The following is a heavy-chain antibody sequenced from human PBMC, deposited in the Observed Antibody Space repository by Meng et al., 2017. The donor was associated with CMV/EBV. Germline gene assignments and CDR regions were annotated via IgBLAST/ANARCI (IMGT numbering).Heavy chain of an antibody. V-gene: IGHV4-59*01. D-gene: IGHD3-22*01. Sequence: SETLSLTCTVSGGSISSYYWSWIRQPPGKGLEWIGYIYYSGSTNYNPSLKSRVTISVDTSKNQFSLKLSSVTAADTAVYCCARDTGVYYDSSGLVDDAFDIWGQGTMVTVSS. CDR2: IYYSGST. J-gene: IGHJ3*02. CDR3: ARDTGVYYDSSGLVDDAFDI. CDR1: GGSISSYY.